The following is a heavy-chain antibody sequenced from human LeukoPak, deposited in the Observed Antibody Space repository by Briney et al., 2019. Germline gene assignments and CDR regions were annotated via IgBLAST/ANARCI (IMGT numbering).Heavy chain of an antibody. CDR2: ISSSSSTI. V-gene: IGHV3-11*04. Sequence: GGSLRLSCAASGFTFSDNYMSWIRQAPGKGLEWVSYISSSSSTIYYADSVKGRFTISRDNAKNSLYLQMNSLRAEDTAVYYCARDSGNYLDAFDIWGQGTMVTVSS. D-gene: IGHD1-7*01. CDR1: GFTFSDNY. CDR3: ARDSGNYLDAFDI. J-gene: IGHJ3*02.